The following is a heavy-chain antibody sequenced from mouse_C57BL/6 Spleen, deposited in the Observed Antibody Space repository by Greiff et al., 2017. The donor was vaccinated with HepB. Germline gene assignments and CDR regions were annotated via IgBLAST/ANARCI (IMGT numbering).Heavy chain of an antibody. CDR3: ARESYGSSPWFAY. V-gene: IGHV1-64*01. CDR2: IHPNSGST. Sequence: QVQLKQSGAELVKPGASVKLSCKASGYTFTSYWMHWVKQRPGQGLEWIGMIHPNSGSTNYNEKFKSKATLTVDKSSSTAYMQLSSLTSEDSAVYYCARESYGSSPWFAYWGQGTLVTVSA. J-gene: IGHJ3*01. D-gene: IGHD1-1*01. CDR1: GYTFTSYW.